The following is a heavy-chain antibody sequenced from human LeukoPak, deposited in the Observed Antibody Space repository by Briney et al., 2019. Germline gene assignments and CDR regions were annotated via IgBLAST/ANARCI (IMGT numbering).Heavy chain of an antibody. J-gene: IGHJ4*02. D-gene: IGHD3-10*01. CDR1: GFTFSTYW. CDR2: INSDGSST. Sequence: PGGSLRLSCAASGFTFSTYWMHLVRQAPGQGLVWVSRINSDGSSTSYADSVKGRLTFSRDNAKNTLYLQMNSLRAEDTAVYYCVRDYYDSGSFDYWGQGTLVTVSS. CDR3: VRDYYDSGSFDY. V-gene: IGHV3-74*01.